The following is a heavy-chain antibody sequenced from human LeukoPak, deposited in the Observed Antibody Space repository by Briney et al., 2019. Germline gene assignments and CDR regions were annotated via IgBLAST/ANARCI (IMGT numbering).Heavy chain of an antibody. Sequence: GGSLRLSCAASGFTFSSYWMHWVRQAPGKGLVWVSRINSDGSSTSYADSVKGRFTISRDNAKNTLYLQMNSLRAEDTAVYYCARAYIAAAGGFGYWGQGTLVTVSP. D-gene: IGHD6-13*01. CDR1: GFTFSSYW. CDR3: ARAYIAAAGGFGY. V-gene: IGHV3-74*01. J-gene: IGHJ4*02. CDR2: INSDGSST.